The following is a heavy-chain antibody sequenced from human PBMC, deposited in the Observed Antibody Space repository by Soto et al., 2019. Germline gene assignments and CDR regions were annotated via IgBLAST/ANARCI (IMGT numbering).Heavy chain of an antibody. Sequence: SETLSLTCTVSGGSVSNSYWGWIRQPPGKGLEWVAYVYYSGSTNYNPSLGSRVTISVDKSKNQFSLKMTSVTGADTAVYYCARGRAHEWELLVQFFDYWGQATLVTVYS. CDR3: ARGRAHEWELLVQFFDY. CDR2: VYYSGST. CDR1: GGSVSNSY. D-gene: IGHD1-26*01. J-gene: IGHJ4*02. V-gene: IGHV4-59*02.